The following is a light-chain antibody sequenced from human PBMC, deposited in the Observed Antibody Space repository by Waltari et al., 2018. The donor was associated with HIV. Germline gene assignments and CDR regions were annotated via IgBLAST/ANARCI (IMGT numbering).Light chain of an antibody. Sequence: QSALTQPASVSGSPGQSITISCPGTSSDVGGYNYVSWYHTHPGKAPKLMIYEVSNLPSGVSNRFSGSKSGNTASLTISGLQAEDEADYYCSSYTSSSTLVFGGGTKLTVL. CDR3: SSYTSSSTLV. V-gene: IGLV2-14*01. CDR2: EVS. J-gene: IGLJ2*01. CDR1: SSDVGGYNY.